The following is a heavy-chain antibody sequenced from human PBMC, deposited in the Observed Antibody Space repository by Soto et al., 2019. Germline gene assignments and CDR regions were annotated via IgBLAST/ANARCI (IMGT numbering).Heavy chain of an antibody. D-gene: IGHD4-17*01. J-gene: IGHJ6*03. V-gene: IGHV1-2*04. Sequence: QVQLVQSGAEVKKPGASVKVSCKASGYAFSQYYIHWMRQAPGQGLEWMGWINPNRGRTKFAQNFQGWVTMTRDTSIQTVYMELSGLRSDATAVYYCARESGGTTATLDYYYFYMDVWGKGTTVTVSS. CDR1: GYAFSQYY. CDR2: INPNRGRT. CDR3: ARESGGTTATLDYYYFYMDV.